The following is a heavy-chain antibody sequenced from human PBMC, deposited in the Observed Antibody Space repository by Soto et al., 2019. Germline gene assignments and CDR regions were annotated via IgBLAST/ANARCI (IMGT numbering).Heavy chain of an antibody. J-gene: IGHJ4*02. V-gene: IGHV4-31*03. CDR2: VFHTGNT. CDR3: ARDLGKLITPEE. CDR1: GGSIRSGGYN. Sequence: QVQLQESGPGLMKPSQTLSLTCTVSGGSIRSGGYNWSWIRQLPGKGLEWIGYVFHTGNTYSNPSLKSRVTISVDTSKNQFSLRLSSVTVADTAVYYCARDLGKLITPEEWGQGILVTVSS. D-gene: IGHD3-10*01.